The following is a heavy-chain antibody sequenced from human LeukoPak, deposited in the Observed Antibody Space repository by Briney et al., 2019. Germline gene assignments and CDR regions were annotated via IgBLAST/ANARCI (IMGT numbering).Heavy chain of an antibody. Sequence: GGSLRLSCAASGFTFATYWMAWVRQAPGKGLEWVAVIKHDGREKKSVDSVKGRFTVSRDNAKNSLYLQMNSVSAEDTAVYYCARDPGRGYDIWGQGTMVTVSS. CDR3: ARDPGRGYDI. CDR2: IKHDGREK. D-gene: IGHD3-22*01. J-gene: IGHJ3*02. CDR1: GFTFATYW. V-gene: IGHV3-7*01.